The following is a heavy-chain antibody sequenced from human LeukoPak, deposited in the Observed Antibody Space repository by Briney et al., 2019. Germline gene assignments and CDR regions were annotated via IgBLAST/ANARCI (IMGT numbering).Heavy chain of an antibody. Sequence: SETLSLTCTVSGYSISSGYYWGWIRQPPGKGLEWIGSIYHSGSTYYNPSLKSRVTISVDTSKNQFSLKLSSVTAADTAVYYCARKRLLRNFDYWGQGTLVTVSS. CDR3: ARKRLLRNFDY. CDR1: GYSISSGYY. D-gene: IGHD3-22*01. CDR2: IYHSGST. J-gene: IGHJ4*02. V-gene: IGHV4-38-2*02.